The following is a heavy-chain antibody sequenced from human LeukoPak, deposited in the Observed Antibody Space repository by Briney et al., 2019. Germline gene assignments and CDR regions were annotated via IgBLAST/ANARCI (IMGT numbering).Heavy chain of an antibody. Sequence: GASVEVSCKASGYTFTSYDINWVRQATGQGLEWMGWMSPNSGYTGYAQKFQGRVTMTRDTSISTAYMELSSLRSEDTAVYYCARDYGANSGWFDPWGQGTLVTVSS. J-gene: IGHJ5*02. CDR2: MSPNSGYT. CDR3: ARDYGANSGWFDP. V-gene: IGHV1-8*01. CDR1: GYTFTSYD. D-gene: IGHD4-23*01.